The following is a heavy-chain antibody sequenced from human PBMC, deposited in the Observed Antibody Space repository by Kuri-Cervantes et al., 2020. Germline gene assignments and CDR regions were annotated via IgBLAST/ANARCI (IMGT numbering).Heavy chain of an antibody. CDR2: LWYDGSHE. D-gene: IGHD6-13*01. V-gene: IGHV3-33*01. Sequence: GGSLRLSCAASGFTFSSHGMHWVRQTPGKGLEWVAVLWYDGSHEFCADSVKGRFTISRDNSKNTLYLQMNSLRAEDTAMYYCARDRGSSWFGPMDYWGQGTLVTVSS. J-gene: IGHJ4*02. CDR3: ARDRGSSWFGPMDY. CDR1: GFTFSSHG.